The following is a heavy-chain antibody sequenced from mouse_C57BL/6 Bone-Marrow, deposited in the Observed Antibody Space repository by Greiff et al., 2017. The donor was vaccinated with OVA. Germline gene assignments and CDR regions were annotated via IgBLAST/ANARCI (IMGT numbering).Heavy chain of an antibody. CDR3: ARSDYYGSSYGY. CDR2: IYPRSGNT. V-gene: IGHV1-81*01. Sequence: QVQLQQSGAELARPGASVKLSCKASGYTFTSYGISWVKQRTGQGLEWIGEIYPRSGNTYYTEKFKGKATLTADKSSSTAYMELRSLTSEDSAVYFCARSDYYGSSYGYWGQGTTLTVSS. CDR1: GYTFTSYG. D-gene: IGHD1-1*01. J-gene: IGHJ2*01.